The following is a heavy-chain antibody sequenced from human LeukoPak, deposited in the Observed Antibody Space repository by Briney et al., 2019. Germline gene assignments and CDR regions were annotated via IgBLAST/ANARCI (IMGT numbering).Heavy chain of an antibody. CDR2: ISYNGGSA. J-gene: IGHJ4*02. D-gene: IGHD3-10*01. CDR3: AKDENYYGSGSYYRY. CDR1: GFTFSNYA. Sequence: GGSLRLSCVASGFTFSNYAVNWVRQAPGKGLEWVSCISYNGGSAHYADSVKGRFTVSRDNSKNIAHLQMDSLRAEDTAVYYCAKDENYYGSGSYYRYWGQGTLVTVSS. V-gene: IGHV3-23*01.